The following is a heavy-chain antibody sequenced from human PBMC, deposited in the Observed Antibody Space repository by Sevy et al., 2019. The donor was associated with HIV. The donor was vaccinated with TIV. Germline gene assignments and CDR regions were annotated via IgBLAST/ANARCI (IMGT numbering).Heavy chain of an antibody. V-gene: IGHV1-18*01. Sequence: ASVKVSCNASGYTLNDYGISWVRQAPGQGLAWIGWVTTYKDSTNYAQNFQGRVTLTTDTSTNTAYMELRSLRSDDTAVYYCARVDPYYEFGDVWGQGTTVTVSS. J-gene: IGHJ6*02. D-gene: IGHD3-3*01. CDR3: ARVDPYYEFGDV. CDR2: VTTYKDST. CDR1: GYTLNDYG.